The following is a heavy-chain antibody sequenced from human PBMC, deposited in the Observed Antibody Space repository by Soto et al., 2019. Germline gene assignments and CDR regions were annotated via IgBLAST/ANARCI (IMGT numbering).Heavy chain of an antibody. V-gene: IGHV3-30*18. J-gene: IGHJ6*02. D-gene: IGHD6-6*01. Sequence: PGGSLRLSCAASGFTFSSYGMHWVRQAPGKGLEWVAVISYDGSNKYYADSVKGRFTISRDNSKNTLYLQMNSLRAEDTAVYYCAKDLYSRSPYCHGMDVWGQGTTVTVSS. CDR2: ISYDGSNK. CDR3: AKDLYSRSPYCHGMDV. CDR1: GFTFSSYG.